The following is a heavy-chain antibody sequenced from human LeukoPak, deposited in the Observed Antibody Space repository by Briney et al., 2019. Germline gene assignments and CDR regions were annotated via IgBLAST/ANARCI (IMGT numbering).Heavy chain of an antibody. D-gene: IGHD3-10*01. CDR3: AKDRAMVRGVLYDY. CDR2: ISGSGGST. V-gene: IGHV3-23*01. CDR1: GFTFSSYA. Sequence: GGSLRLSCAASGFTFSSYAMSWVRQAPGKGLEWVSAISGSGGSTYYADSVKGRFTISRDNSKNTLYLQMNSLRAEDTALYYCAKDRAMVRGVLYDYWGQGTLVTVSS. J-gene: IGHJ4*02.